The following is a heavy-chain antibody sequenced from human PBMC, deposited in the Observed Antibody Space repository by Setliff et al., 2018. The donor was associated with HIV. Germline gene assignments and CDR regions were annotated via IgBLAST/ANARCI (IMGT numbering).Heavy chain of an antibody. J-gene: IGHJ4*02. Sequence: PGGSLRLSCAASVFTFNNYGMNWVRQAPGKGLEWVAFIRYDGSQKYYVDSVKGRFTISRDNSKNTLYLQMNSLRVEDTAVYYCAKDVCSGDYYDWGQGTLVTVSS. D-gene: IGHD3-22*01. CDR1: VFTFNNYG. CDR3: AKDVCSGDYYD. CDR2: IRYDGSQK. V-gene: IGHV3-30*02.